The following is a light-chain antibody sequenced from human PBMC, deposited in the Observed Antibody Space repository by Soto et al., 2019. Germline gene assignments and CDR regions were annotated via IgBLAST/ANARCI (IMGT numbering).Light chain of an antibody. J-gene: IGKJ3*01. CDR3: QHYSNWPPT. V-gene: IGKV3-15*01. CDR1: ESVHRN. Sequence: EMVMTQSPATLSASPGERVTLSCRASESVHRNLAWYQQKPGQGPSLLIYYASTRATGVPDRFTGSGSATEFTLTISRLQSEDFGVYHCQHYSNWPPTFGPGTKVEIK. CDR2: YAS.